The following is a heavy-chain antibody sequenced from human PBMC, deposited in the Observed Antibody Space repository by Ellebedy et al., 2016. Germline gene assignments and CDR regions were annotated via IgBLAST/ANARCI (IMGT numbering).Heavy chain of an antibody. CDR1: GFTFSDYG. CDR2: LSSNNRTI. D-gene: IGHD3-10*01. V-gene: IGHV3-48*04. J-gene: IGHJ3*02. Sequence: GESLKISCVASGFTFSDYGMDWVRQAPGKGLEWVSYLSSNNRTIFYAESVKGRFTISRDNATNELYLQMNNLGAEDTAVYFCERGGLTMVRGIIRDAVDIWGQGTMVTVSS. CDR3: ERGGLTMVRGIIRDAVDI.